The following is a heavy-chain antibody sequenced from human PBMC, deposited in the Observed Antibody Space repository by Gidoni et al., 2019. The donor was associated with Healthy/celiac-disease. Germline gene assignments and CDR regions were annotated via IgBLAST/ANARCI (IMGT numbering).Heavy chain of an antibody. V-gene: IGHV4-59*01. J-gene: IGHJ3*02. CDR2: IYYSGST. CDR3: ARDIEGAIAAAGTGFAFDI. D-gene: IGHD6-13*01. CDR1: GGSLSIYY. Sequence: QVPLQESGSGLVKPSETLSLTCTLSGGSLSIYYWSWIRQPPGKGLEWFGYIYYSGSTNYNPSLKSRVTISVDTSKNQFSLKLSSVTAADTAVYYCARDIEGAIAAAGTGFAFDIWGQGTMVTVSS.